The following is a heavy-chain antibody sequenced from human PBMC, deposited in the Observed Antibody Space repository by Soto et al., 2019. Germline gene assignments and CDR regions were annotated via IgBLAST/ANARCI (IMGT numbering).Heavy chain of an antibody. J-gene: IGHJ6*03. CDR1: GFTFSRHW. CDR3: ARLSGRVVSDIWRAPAPKNHYYYCMDV. Sequence: DLEESGGGLVQPGGSLRLSCAASGFTFSRHWMTWVRQAPGKGLEWVANINQDGSEEHYVGSVEGRFTISRDNAENSLNLHMNSLRVEDTAVYYCARLSGRVVSDIWRAPAPKNHYYYCMDVWGKGTTVIVSS. D-gene: IGHD1-20*01. V-gene: IGHV3-7*03. CDR2: INQDGSEE.